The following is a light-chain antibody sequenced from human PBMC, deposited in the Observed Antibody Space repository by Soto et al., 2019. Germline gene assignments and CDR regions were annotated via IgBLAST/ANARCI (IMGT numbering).Light chain of an antibody. Sequence: EIVMTQSPATLSVSPGERATLHCRASQSVSSNLGWYQHKPGQAPRLPIYGASTRATGIPARFSGSGSGTDFTLTISGLQSEDFAVYYCQQYNDWPPGYTFGQGTKVEIK. J-gene: IGKJ2*01. CDR2: GAS. CDR1: QSVSSN. V-gene: IGKV3-15*01. CDR3: QQYNDWPPGYT.